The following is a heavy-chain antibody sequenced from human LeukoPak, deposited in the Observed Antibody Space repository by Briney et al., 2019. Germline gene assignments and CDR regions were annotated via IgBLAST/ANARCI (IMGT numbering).Heavy chain of an antibody. D-gene: IGHD3-10*01. CDR1: GYSFTSYW. Sequence: GESLKISCAGSGYSFTSYWIGWVRQMRGKGLEWMGIIYPGDSDTRYSPSFQGQVTISADKSISTAYLQWSSLKASDTAMYYCARQSITMVRGVHYFDYWGQGTLVTVSS. CDR2: IYPGDSDT. V-gene: IGHV5-51*01. CDR3: ARQSITMVRGVHYFDY. J-gene: IGHJ4*02.